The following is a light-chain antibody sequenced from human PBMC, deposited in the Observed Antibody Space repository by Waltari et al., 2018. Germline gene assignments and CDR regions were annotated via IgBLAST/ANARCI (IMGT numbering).Light chain of an antibody. V-gene: IGKV4-1*01. J-gene: IGKJ1*01. Sequence: DIVMTQSPDSMAVSLGERATINCKSSQSVLSSSNNKNYLSWYQQKPGQPPKLLIYLASTRESWVPDRFSGSGSGTDFTLTISSLQAEDVAVYYCQQYYSTPRTFGQGTKVEIK. CDR2: LAS. CDR3: QQYYSTPRT. CDR1: QSVLSSSNNKNY.